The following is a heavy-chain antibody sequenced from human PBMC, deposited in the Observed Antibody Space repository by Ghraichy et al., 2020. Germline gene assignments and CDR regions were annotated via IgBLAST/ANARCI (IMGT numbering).Heavy chain of an antibody. CDR3: AKDRKGARTYFDY. CDR2: ISGSGGST. V-gene: IGHV3-23*01. D-gene: IGHD1-26*01. CDR1: GFTFSSYA. J-gene: IGHJ4*02. Sequence: GGSLRLSCAASGFTFSSYAMSWVRQAPGKGLEWVSAISGSGGSTYYADSVKGRFTISRGNSKNTLYLQMNSLRAEDTAVYYCAKDRKGARTYFDYWGQGTLVTVSS.